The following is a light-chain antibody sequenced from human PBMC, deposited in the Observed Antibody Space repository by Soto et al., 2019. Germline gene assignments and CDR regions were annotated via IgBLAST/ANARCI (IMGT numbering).Light chain of an antibody. CDR1: SSNIGAGYD. V-gene: IGLV1-40*01. Sequence: QPVLTQPPSVSGAPGQRVTISCTGSSSNIGAGYDVHWYQQLPGTAPKLLIYGNTNRPSGVPDRFSGSKSGTSASLAIAGLQAEDEADYYCQSYDSILSVRFGGGTKLTVL. J-gene: IGLJ2*01. CDR2: GNT. CDR3: QSYDSILSVR.